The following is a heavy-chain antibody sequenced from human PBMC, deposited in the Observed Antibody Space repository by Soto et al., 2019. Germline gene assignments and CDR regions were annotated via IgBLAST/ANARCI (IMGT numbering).Heavy chain of an antibody. V-gene: IGHV3-23*01. CDR1: GFTFSTYA. J-gene: IGHJ6*02. CDR2: ISGNGGST. CDR3: AKGIHYYYYYYGMDV. Sequence: GGSLRLSCAASGFTFSTYAMNWVRQAPGKGLEWVSAISGNGGSTYYADSVKGRFTISRDNSRNTLSLQMNSLRAEDTAAYYCAKGIHYYYYYYGMDVWGQGTTVTV.